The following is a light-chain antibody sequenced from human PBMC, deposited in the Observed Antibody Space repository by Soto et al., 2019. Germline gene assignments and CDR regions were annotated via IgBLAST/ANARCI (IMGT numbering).Light chain of an antibody. J-gene: IGLJ1*01. CDR1: SSDVGGDNY. Sequence: QSALTQPASVSGSPGQSSTVSFTGTSSDVGGDNYVSWYQQHPGKAPKLMIYEVSNRPSGVSNRFSGSKSGNTASLTISGLQAEDEADYYCSSYTSSSPYVFGTGTKVTVL. CDR3: SSYTSSSPYV. V-gene: IGLV2-14*01. CDR2: EVS.